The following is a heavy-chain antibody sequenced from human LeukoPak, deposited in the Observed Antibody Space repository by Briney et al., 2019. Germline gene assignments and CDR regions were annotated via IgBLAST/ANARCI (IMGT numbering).Heavy chain of an antibody. V-gene: IGHV3-21*01. CDR1: GFTFSNHG. CDR3: ARVIHRNWFDP. D-gene: IGHD5-18*01. J-gene: IGHJ5*02. Sequence: PGGTLRLSCAASGFTFSNHGMNWVRQAPGKGLEWLSGISPRGGGTYYADSVKGRFTISRDNAKNSLYLQMNSLRAEDTAVYYCARVIHRNWFDPWGQGTLVTVSS. CDR2: ISPRGGGT.